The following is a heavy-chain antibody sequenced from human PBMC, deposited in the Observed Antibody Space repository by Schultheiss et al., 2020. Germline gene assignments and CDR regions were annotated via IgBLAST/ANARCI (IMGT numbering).Heavy chain of an antibody. D-gene: IGHD6-6*01. V-gene: IGHV1-69*05. Sequence: SVKVSCKASGYTFTSYAMHWVRQAPGQRLEWMGGIIPIFGTANYAQKLQGRVTMTTDTSTSTAYMELSSLRSEDTALYYCAKNIGRLVGYGMDVWGQGTTVTVSS. CDR1: GYTFTSYA. J-gene: IGHJ6*02. CDR2: IIPIFGTA. CDR3: AKNIGRLVGYGMDV.